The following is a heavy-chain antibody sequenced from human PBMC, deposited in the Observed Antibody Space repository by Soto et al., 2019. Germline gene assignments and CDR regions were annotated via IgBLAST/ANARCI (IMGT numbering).Heavy chain of an antibody. J-gene: IGHJ4*02. CDR1: GYTFSNYY. V-gene: IGHV1-46*01. Sequence: ASAKVSCKASGYTFSNYYLHWMRQAPGQGLEWLGIIRPNGGRADYASRFRGRVTMTRDMSTSTVYMELTSLRSEDTAVYFCAREPNESYYFDYWGQGTLVTVSS. CDR2: IRPNGGRA. CDR3: AREPNESYYFDY. D-gene: IGHD3-10*01.